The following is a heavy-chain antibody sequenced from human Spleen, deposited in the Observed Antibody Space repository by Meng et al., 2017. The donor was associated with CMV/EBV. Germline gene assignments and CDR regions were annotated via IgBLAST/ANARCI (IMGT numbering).Heavy chain of an antibody. CDR2: IYSGGSA. V-gene: IGHV3-53*01. J-gene: IGHJ4*02. CDR3: RLVITPQGFDG. D-gene: IGHD4-23*01. Sequence: GESLKISCAASGFSISSKYMTWVRQAPGKGLEWVSVIYSGGSAYYADSVKGRFTISRDTPKNTLYLQMNSLRAEDTAVYYCRLVITPQGFDGWGQGTLVTVSS. CDR1: GFSISSKY.